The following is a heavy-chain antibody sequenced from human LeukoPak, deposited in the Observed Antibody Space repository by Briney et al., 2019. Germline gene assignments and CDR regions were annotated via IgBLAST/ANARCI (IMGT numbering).Heavy chain of an antibody. V-gene: IGHV3-9*01. CDR1: GFTFDDHA. J-gene: IGHJ4*02. CDR3: AKLTAAAGSDY. D-gene: IGHD6-13*01. CDR2: ISWNSGSI. Sequence: AGGSLRLSCAASGFTFDDHAMHWVRQAPGKGLEWVSGISWNSGSIGYADSVKGRFTISRDNAKNSLYLQMNSLRAEDTALYYCAKLTAAAGSDYWGQGTLVTVSS.